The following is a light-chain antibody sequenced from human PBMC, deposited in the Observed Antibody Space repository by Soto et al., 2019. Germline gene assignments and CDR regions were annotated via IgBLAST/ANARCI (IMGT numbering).Light chain of an antibody. V-gene: IGLV1-40*01. CDR1: SSNIGAGYD. J-gene: IGLJ1*01. Sequence: QSVLTQPPSVSGAPGQRVTISCTGSSSNIGAGYDVHWYQQFPGTAPKLLIYANNNRPSGVPDRFSASKSGTSASLAITGLQADDETAYYCQSYDPNLRGVLGIRTKFTVL. CDR3: QSYDPNLRGV. CDR2: ANN.